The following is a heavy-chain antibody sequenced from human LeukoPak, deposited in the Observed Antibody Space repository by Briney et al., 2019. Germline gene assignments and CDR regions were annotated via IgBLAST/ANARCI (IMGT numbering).Heavy chain of an antibody. V-gene: IGHV5-51*01. J-gene: IGHJ4*02. Sequence: AGESLKISCKGSGYSFTSYWIGWVRQMPGKGLEWMGVIYPRDSDTRYSPSFQGQVTISADKSISTAYLQWTSLKASDTAMYYCATLYSSTWPIYWGQGTLVTVSP. CDR2: IYPRDSDT. D-gene: IGHD6-13*01. CDR1: GYSFTSYW. CDR3: ATLYSSTWPIY.